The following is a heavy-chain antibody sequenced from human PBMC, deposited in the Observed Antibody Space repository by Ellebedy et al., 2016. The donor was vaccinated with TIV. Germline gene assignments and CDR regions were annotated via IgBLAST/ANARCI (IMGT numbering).Heavy chain of an antibody. D-gene: IGHD5-18*01. CDR2: ISNNGIST. CDR3: VTRVRTAMGFDY. J-gene: IGHJ4*02. CDR1: GSTFSTYS. Sequence: PGGSLRLSCTASGSTFSTYSMHWVRQAPGKGLEDVSGISNNGISTSYADSVKGRFTISRDNSRNTLYLQMSSLKPEDTAVYYCVTRVRTAMGFDYWGQGTLVTVST. V-gene: IGHV3-64D*06.